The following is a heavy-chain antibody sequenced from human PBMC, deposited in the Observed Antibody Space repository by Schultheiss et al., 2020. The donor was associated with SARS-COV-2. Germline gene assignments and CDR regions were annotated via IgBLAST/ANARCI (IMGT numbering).Heavy chain of an antibody. CDR2: IYYSGST. Sequence: SQTLSLTCTVSGGSISSYYWSWIRQPPGKGLEWIGSIYYSGSTNYNPSLKSRVTISVDTSKNQFSLKLSSVTAADTAVYYCARAHSVVVAATHFDYWGQGTLVTVSS. CDR1: GGSISSYY. D-gene: IGHD2-15*01. CDR3: ARAHSVVVAATHFDY. V-gene: IGHV4-59*01. J-gene: IGHJ4*02.